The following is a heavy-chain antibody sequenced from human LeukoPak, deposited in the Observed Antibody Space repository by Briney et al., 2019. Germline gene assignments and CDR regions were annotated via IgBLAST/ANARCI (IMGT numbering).Heavy chain of an antibody. CDR3: ARAKPKNMVRGLIMRRESRYYFDY. CDR2: ISSSSSYI. J-gene: IGHJ4*02. Sequence: GGSLRLSCAASGFTFSSYSMNWVRQAPGKGLEWVSSISSSSSYIYYADSVKGRFTISIDNAKNSLFLQMNSLRAEDTAAYYCARAKPKNMVRGLIMRRESRYYFDYWGQGTLVTVSS. D-gene: IGHD3-10*01. CDR1: GFTFSSYS. V-gene: IGHV3-21*04.